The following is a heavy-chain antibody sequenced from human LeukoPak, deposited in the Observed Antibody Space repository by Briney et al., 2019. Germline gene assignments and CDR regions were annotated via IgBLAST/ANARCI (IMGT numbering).Heavy chain of an antibody. J-gene: IGHJ4*02. CDR3: AYGNNFEY. Sequence: GESLRLSCAASGFSFSGHWMNWVRQPPGKGLEWVANIKADGSEKYYVDSVKGRFTISRDDAKRTVDLQMDNLRAEDTAIYYCAYGNNFEYWGQGALVTVSS. CDR1: GFSFSGHW. D-gene: IGHD1-26*01. V-gene: IGHV3-7*05. CDR2: IKADGSEK.